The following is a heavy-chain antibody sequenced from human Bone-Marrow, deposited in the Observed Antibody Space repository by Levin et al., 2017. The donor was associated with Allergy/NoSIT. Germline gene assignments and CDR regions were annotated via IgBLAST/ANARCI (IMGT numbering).Heavy chain of an antibody. V-gene: IGHV4-4*02. Sequence: SETLSLTCAVSGDSISSSDWWSWVRQPPGKGLEWIAEIYHSGSTNYDASLKSRVTISIDKSTNQISLKLKSVTVADTAVYYCARRSCAACGSDLRHDTFDIWGQGTLVTVSS. CDR2: IYHSGST. D-gene: IGHD2-21*02. CDR3: ARRSCAACGSDLRHDTFDI. CDR1: GDSISSSDW. J-gene: IGHJ3*02.